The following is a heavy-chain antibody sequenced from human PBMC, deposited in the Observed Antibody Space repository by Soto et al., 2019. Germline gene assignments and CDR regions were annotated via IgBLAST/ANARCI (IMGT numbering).Heavy chain of an antibody. CDR2: IYYSGST. V-gene: IGHV4-31*03. CDR3: ARVEHTRYAFWSGYYFVY. J-gene: IGHJ4*02. CDR1: GGSISSGGYY. Sequence: SETLSLTCTVSGGSISSGGYYWSWIRQHPGKGLEWIGYIYYSGSTYYNPSLKSRVTISVDTSKNQFSLKLSSVTAAATAVYYCARVEHTRYAFWSGYYFVYWGQGTLVTVS. D-gene: IGHD3-3*01.